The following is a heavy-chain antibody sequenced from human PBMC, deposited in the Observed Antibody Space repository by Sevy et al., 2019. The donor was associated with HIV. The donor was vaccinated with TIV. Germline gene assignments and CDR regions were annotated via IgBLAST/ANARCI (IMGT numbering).Heavy chain of an antibody. V-gene: IGHV1-69*13. Sequence: ASVKVSCKASGGTFSSYAISWVRQAPGQGLEWMGGIIPIFGTANYAQKFQGRVTITADESTRTAYMELSSLRSEDTAVYYCARGYYDSSGYYRYYFDYWGQGTLVTVSS. CDR2: IIPIFGTA. CDR1: GGTFSSYA. D-gene: IGHD3-22*01. J-gene: IGHJ4*02. CDR3: ARGYYDSSGYYRYYFDY.